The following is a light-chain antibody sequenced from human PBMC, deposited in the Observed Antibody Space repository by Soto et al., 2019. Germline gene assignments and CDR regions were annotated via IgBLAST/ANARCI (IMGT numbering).Light chain of an antibody. CDR3: SSYARSITLP. V-gene: IGLV2-14*01. CDR2: EVN. Sequence: QSALTQPASVSGSPGQSITISCTGTSSDIGAYNYVSWYQQHPGKAPKLIIYEVNNRPSGVSIRFSGSKSGNTASLTISGLQAEDEADYFCSSYARSITLPFGAGTQLTVL. J-gene: IGLJ2*01. CDR1: SSDIGAYNY.